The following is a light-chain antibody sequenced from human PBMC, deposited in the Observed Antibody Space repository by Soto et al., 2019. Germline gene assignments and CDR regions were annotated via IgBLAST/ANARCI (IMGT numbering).Light chain of an antibody. V-gene: IGKV1-5*03. Sequence: DIQMTQSPCTLSASVGDRVTLTCRASQYIRNYLAWYEQKPGEAPKLLIYEGANLESGVPARFSGSGTGTEFTLTISSLQPDDFATDYCQQSNNYPWTFGQGNRLEIK. CDR3: QQSNNYPWT. CDR2: EGA. J-gene: IGKJ1*01. CDR1: QYIRNY.